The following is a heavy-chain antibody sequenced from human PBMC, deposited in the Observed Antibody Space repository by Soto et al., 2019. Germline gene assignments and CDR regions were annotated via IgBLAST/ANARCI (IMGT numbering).Heavy chain of an antibody. D-gene: IGHD3-10*01. V-gene: IGHV3-23*01. CDR3: AQNSGWFHT. CDR2: IDGSGGGT. CDR1: GFPFSTTD. Sequence: PGGSLGLSCAASGFPFSTTDMSWVRQAPGKGLEWVSTIDGSGGGTYYADFVKGRFTISRDNSKNTVYLQMTTLRVDDTAKYYCAQNSGWFHTCGQGTLVTVSS. J-gene: IGHJ5*02.